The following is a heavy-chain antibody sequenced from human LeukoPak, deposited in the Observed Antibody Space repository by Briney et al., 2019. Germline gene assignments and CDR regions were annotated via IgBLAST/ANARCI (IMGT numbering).Heavy chain of an antibody. CDR1: GYTFTGYY. CDR3: ARDRRDTAMVNIDY. D-gene: IGHD5-18*01. V-gene: IGHV1-2*02. Sequence: GASVKVSCKASGYTFTGYYMHWVRQAPGQGLEWMGWINPNSGGTNYAQKFQGRVTMTRDTSISTAYMELSRLRSDDTAAYYCARDRRDTAMVNIDYWGQGILVTVSS. CDR2: INPNSGGT. J-gene: IGHJ4*02.